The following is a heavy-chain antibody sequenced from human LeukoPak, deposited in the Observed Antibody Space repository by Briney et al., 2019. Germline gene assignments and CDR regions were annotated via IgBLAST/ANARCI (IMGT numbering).Heavy chain of an antibody. CDR2: IDKKDKGYATAT. J-gene: IGHJ5*02. CDR3: TRDSGTYNWFDP. D-gene: IGHD1-26*01. V-gene: IGHV3-73*01. Sequence: HSGGSLRLSCAASGFTFSGSAIHWVRQSSGKGLEWVGQIDKKDKGYATATAYAASVKGRSTISRDDSINTAYLQMKSLKTEDTALYYCTRDSGTYNWFDPWGQGTLVTVSS. CDR1: GFTFSGSA.